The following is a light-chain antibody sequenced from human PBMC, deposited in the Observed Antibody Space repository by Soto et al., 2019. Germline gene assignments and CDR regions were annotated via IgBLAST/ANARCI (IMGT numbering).Light chain of an antibody. CDR3: QQSYSTPVT. CDR2: AAS. Sequence: DIQITQSTSSLSASVGDRVTITCRASQSISSYLNWYQQKPGKAPKLLIYAASSLQSGVPSRFSGSGSGTDFTLTISSLQPEDFATYYCQQSYSTPVTFGQGTRLGI. V-gene: IGKV1-39*01. J-gene: IGKJ5*01. CDR1: QSISSY.